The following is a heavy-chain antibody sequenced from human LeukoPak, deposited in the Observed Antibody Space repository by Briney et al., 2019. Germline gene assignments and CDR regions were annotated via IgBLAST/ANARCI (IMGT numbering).Heavy chain of an antibody. D-gene: IGHD2-15*01. V-gene: IGHV3-23*01. J-gene: IGHJ4*02. CDR2: ISGSGGST. Sequence: PGGSLRLPCAASGFTFSSYAMSWVRQAPGKGLEWVSAISGSGGSTYYADSVKGRFTISRDNSKDTLYLQMNSLRAEDTAVYYCAKQSKCSGGSCYHFYYFDYWGQGTLVTVSS. CDR1: GFTFSSYA. CDR3: AKQSKCSGGSCYHFYYFDY.